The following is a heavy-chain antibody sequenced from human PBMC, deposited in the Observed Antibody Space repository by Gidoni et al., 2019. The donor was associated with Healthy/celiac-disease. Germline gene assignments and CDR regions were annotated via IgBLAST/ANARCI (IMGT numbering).Heavy chain of an antibody. CDR3: ARAEKWWNNWFDP. CDR1: GYTFTSYA. Sequence: QVQLVQSGAEVKKPGASVKVSCKASGYTFTSYAMHWVRQAPGQRLEWMGWINAGNGNTKYSQKFQGRVTITRDTSASTAYMELSSLRSEDTAVYYCARAEKWWNNWFDPWGQGTLVTVSS. D-gene: IGHD2-15*01. CDR2: INAGNGNT. V-gene: IGHV1-3*01. J-gene: IGHJ5*02.